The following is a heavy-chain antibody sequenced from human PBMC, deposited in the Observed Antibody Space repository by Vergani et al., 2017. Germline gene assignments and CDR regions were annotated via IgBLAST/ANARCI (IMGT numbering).Heavy chain of an antibody. CDR1: GFTFNQYG. Sequence: QVQLVESGGGVVQPGRSLRLSCAASGFTFNQYGMHWVRQAPGKGLEWVAITWYDGNNKQYADSVKGRFTISRENSKSTRYLQMNSLGDEDTGVYYCARDLRFLNKRLDPWGQGTLVTVSS. CDR2: TWYDGNNK. D-gene: IGHD2-21*01. V-gene: IGHV3-33*01. CDR3: ARDLRFLNKRLDP. J-gene: IGHJ5*02.